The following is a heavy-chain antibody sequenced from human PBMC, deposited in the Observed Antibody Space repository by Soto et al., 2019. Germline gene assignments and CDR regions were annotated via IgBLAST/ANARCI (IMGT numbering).Heavy chain of an antibody. CDR2: INHSGST. V-gene: IGHV4-34*01. CDR1: GGSFSGYY. CDR3: ARGRSYYDFWSGYNPFDY. J-gene: IGHJ4*02. D-gene: IGHD3-3*01. Sequence: QVQLQQWGAGLLKPSETLSLTCAVYGGSFSGYYWSWIRQPPGKGLEWIGEINHSGSTNYNPSLKIRVTISVDTSKNQFSLKLSSVTAADTAVYYCARGRSYYDFWSGYNPFDYWGQGTLVTVSS.